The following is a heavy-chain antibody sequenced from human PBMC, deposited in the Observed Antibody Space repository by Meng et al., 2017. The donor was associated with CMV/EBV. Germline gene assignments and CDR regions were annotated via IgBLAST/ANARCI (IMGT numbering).Heavy chain of an antibody. D-gene: IGHD3-22*01. CDR2: IYHSGST. V-gene: IGHV4-38-2*02. CDR3: ARDLYYDSSGYGYFDL. Sequence: SETLSLTCTVSGGSISSYYWGWIRQPPGKGLEWIGSIYHSGSTYYNPSLKSRVTISVDTSKNQFSLKLSSVTAADTAVYYCARDLYYDSSGYGYFDLWGRGTLVTVSS. CDR1: GGSISSYY. J-gene: IGHJ2*01.